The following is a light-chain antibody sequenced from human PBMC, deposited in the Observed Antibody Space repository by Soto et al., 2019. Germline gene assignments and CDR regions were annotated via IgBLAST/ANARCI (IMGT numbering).Light chain of an antibody. CDR1: QSVASDC. Sequence: EIVLTQSPGTLSLSPGERATLSCRASQSVASDCLAWYRQRPGQAPRLLIYDASNRATGIPVRFSGSGSGTDYTLTITNLEPEDFAIYYCQQRSNWPCTFGQGTKVDIK. J-gene: IGKJ1*01. CDR2: DAS. V-gene: IGKV3-11*01. CDR3: QQRSNWPCT.